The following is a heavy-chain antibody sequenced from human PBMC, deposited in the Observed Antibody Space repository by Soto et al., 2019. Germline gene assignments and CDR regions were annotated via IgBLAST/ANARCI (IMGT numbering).Heavy chain of an antibody. D-gene: IGHD3-9*01. CDR1: GSIFSGSE. J-gene: IGHJ4*02. CDR2: IGSRLNNYAT. CDR3: PLYNILAGYRFAY. V-gene: IGHV3-73*01. Sequence: EVQLVESGGTLVPPGGSLKLSCEVSGSIFSGSEMHWVRQASGKGLEWVGRIGSRLNNYATVYAASMRGRFTISRDDSKNTAYLQINSLKTEDTAIYYCPLYNILAGYRFAYWGRGSLVTVSS.